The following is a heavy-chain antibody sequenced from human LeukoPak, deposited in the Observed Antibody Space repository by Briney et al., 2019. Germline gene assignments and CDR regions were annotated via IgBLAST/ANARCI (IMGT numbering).Heavy chain of an antibody. CDR3: ARGGQYYDFWSGYPDNDAFDI. J-gene: IGHJ3*02. CDR1: GYTFTSYA. D-gene: IGHD3-3*01. V-gene: IGHV1-3*01. Sequence: ASAKVSCKASGYTFTSYAMHWVRQAPGQRLEWMGWISAGNGNTKYSQKFQGRVTITRDTSASTAYMELSSLRSEDTAVYYCARGGQYYDFWSGYPDNDAFDIWGQGTMVTVSS. CDR2: ISAGNGNT.